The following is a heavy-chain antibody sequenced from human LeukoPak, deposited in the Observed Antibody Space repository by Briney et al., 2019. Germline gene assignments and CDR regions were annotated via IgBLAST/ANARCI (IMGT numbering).Heavy chain of an antibody. V-gene: IGHV1-8*01. CDR3: ARDYRKRITIFGPIRSPYYMDV. D-gene: IGHD3-3*01. CDR1: GYTFTSYD. CDR2: MNPNSGNT. Sequence: ASVKVSCKASGYTFTSYDINWVRQATGQGLEWMGWMNPNSGNTGYAQKFQGRVTMTRNTSISTAYMELRSLRSDDTAVYYCARDYRKRITIFGPIRSPYYMDVWGKGTTVTVSS. J-gene: IGHJ6*03.